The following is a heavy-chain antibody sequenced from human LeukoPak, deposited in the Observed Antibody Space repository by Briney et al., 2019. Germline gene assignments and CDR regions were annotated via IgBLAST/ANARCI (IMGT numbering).Heavy chain of an antibody. CDR3: ARHRFASPLDS. V-gene: IGHV4-59*08. D-gene: IGHD2-21*01. J-gene: IGHJ4*02. CDR1: GVSSSSSY. CDR2: IFYTGDS. Sequence: SETLSLTCTVSGVSSSSSYWSWIRQPPGRGLEWIGYIFYTGDSNHNPSFKSRVSISLDTSKDQISLKLSSVTAADTAVYYCARHRFASPLDSWGQGTLVTVSS.